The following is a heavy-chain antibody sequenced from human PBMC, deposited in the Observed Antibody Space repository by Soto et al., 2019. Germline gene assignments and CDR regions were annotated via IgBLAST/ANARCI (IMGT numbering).Heavy chain of an antibody. CDR2: IYSGGSK. CDR1: GFTVSSNY. V-gene: IGHV3-53*01. Sequence: GGSLRLSCAASGFTVSSNYMSWVRQAPGKGLEWVSVIYSGGSKYYADSVKGRFTISRDNAKKSLYLQMNGLRAEDTAVYYCARYDSSGYYWPYYYYGMDVWGQGTTVTVSS. J-gene: IGHJ6*02. CDR3: ARYDSSGYYWPYYYYGMDV. D-gene: IGHD3-22*01.